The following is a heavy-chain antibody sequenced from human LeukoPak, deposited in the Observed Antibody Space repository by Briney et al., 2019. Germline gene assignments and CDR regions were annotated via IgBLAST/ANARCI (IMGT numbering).Heavy chain of an antibody. Sequence: GGSLRLSCAASGFTFSRYWMSWVRQAPGKGLEWVANIKQDGSEKYYVDSVKGRFTISRDNAKNSLYLQMNSLRAEDTALYYCTRGIVVVVAANYHYYMDVWGKGTTVTVSS. CDR3: TRGIVVVVAANYHYYMDV. V-gene: IGHV3-7*03. CDR1: GFTFSRYW. D-gene: IGHD2-15*01. J-gene: IGHJ6*03. CDR2: IKQDGSEK.